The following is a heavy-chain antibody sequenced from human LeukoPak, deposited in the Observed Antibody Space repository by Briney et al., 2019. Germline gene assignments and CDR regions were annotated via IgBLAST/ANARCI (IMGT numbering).Heavy chain of an antibody. J-gene: IGHJ4*02. V-gene: IGHV1-18*01. Sequence: AASVKVSCKASGYTFTSYGISWVRQAPGQGLEWMGWISVYNGDTNYAQNLQGRVTMTTDTSTSTAYMELRSLRSDDTAVYYCARDYLAVVGRDPPTDYWGQGTLVTVSS. CDR3: ARDYLAVVGRDPPTDY. CDR1: GYTFTSYG. CDR2: ISVYNGDT. D-gene: IGHD6-19*01.